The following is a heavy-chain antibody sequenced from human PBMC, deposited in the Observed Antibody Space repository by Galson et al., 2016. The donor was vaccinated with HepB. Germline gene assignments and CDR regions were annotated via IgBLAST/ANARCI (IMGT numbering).Heavy chain of an antibody. CDR2: IDWDDDK. CDR3: ARTNMLPSHYGLDV. D-gene: IGHD3-10*02. CDR1: GFSLTTTGMC. Sequence: PALVKPTQTLTLTCTFSGFSLTTTGMCVSWIRQPPGKALEWLARIDWDDDKYYSTSLKTRLAISKDTAKNQVVFTMTNLDPVDTATYYCARTNMLPSHYGLDVWGQGNTVTVSS. V-gene: IGHV2-70*11. J-gene: IGHJ6*02.